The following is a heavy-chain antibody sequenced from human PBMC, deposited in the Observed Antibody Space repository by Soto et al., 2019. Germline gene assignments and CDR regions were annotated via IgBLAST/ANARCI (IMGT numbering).Heavy chain of an antibody. CDR3: ATQSRRIVVVVAANYGLDV. CDR1: GGTFSSYA. D-gene: IGHD2-15*01. CDR2: IIPIFGTG. Sequence: ASVKVSCKASGGTFSSYAISWVRQAPGQGLEWMGGIIPIFGTGNYAQKFQGRVTITADKSTSTAYMELSSLISEDTAVYYCATQSRRIVVVVAANYGLDVWGQGTTVTVSS. J-gene: IGHJ6*02. V-gene: IGHV1-69*06.